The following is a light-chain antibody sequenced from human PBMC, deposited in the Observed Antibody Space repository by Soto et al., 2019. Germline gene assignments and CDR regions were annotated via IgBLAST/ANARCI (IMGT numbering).Light chain of an antibody. CDR2: WAY. CDR1: QSVLYTSSNRNF. Sequence: DIVMTQSPDSLAVSLGERATVNCKSSQSVLYTSSNRNFLAWYQQKPGQPPKVLIYWAYTRETGVHDRFSGSGSGTDFTLTISSLQAEDVAVYYCKQYFDSPVTFGGGTKVDIK. V-gene: IGKV4-1*01. J-gene: IGKJ4*01. CDR3: KQYFDSPVT.